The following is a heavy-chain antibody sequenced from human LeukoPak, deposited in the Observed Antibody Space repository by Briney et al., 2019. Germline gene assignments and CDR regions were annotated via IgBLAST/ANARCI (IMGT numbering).Heavy chain of an antibody. J-gene: IGHJ4*02. CDR3: ARGIFTVNDY. V-gene: IGHV4-39*07. CDR1: GGSISSSSYY. D-gene: IGHD4-17*01. CDR2: IYHSGST. Sequence: PSETLSLTCTVSGGSISSSSYYWGWIRQPPGKGLEWIGYIYHSGSTYYNPSLKSRVTISVDRSKNQFSLKLSSVTAADTAVYYCARGIFTVNDYWGQGTLVTVSS.